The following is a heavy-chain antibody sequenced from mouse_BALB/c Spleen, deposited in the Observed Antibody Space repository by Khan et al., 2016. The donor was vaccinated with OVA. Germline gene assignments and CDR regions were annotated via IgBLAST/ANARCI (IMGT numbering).Heavy chain of an antibody. Sequence: QVQLKESGPGLVAPSQSLSITCTISGFSLTNYGVHWVRQPPGKGLEWLVVIWSDGTTTYDSPLKSRLTIITDNSKCQAFLKMDSRRTDYKDMDVCARQRDCHDYGMDYWGQGTLVTVSA. V-gene: IGHV2-6-1*01. J-gene: IGHJ4*01. CDR2: IWSDGTT. CDR1: GFSLTNYG. CDR3: ARQRDCHDYGMDY.